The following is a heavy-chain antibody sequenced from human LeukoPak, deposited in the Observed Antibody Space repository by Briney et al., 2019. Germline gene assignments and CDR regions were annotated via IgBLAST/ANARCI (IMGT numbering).Heavy chain of an antibody. CDR3: ARVGAPAVAGPISFDY. J-gene: IGHJ4*02. Sequence: GASVKASCKASGYTFTSYGISWVRQAPGQGLEWMGWISAYNGNTNYAQKLQGRVTMTTDTSTSTAYMELRSLRSDDTAVYYCARVGAPAVAGPISFDYWGQGTLVTVSS. V-gene: IGHV1-18*01. CDR2: ISAYNGNT. D-gene: IGHD6-19*01. CDR1: GYTFTSYG.